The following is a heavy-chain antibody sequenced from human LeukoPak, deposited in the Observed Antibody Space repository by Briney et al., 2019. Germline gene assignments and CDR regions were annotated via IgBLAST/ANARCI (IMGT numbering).Heavy chain of an antibody. Sequence: SETLSLTCTVSGGSISSYYWSWIRQPPGKGLEWIGYIYYSGSIYYNPSLKSRVTMSVDTSKNQFSLKLSSVTAVDTAVYYCARTFGAAAGTLFDYWGQGTLVTVSS. J-gene: IGHJ4*02. CDR1: GGSISSYY. CDR2: IYYSGSI. D-gene: IGHD6-13*01. V-gene: IGHV4-59*04. CDR3: ARTFGAAAGTLFDY.